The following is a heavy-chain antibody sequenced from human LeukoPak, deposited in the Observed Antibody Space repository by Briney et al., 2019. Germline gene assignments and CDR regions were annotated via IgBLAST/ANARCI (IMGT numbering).Heavy chain of an antibody. Sequence: PSETLSLTCTVSGGSISSDYWSWIRQPPGKGLEWIGYIYYSGSTSYNPSLKSRVTISLDKSKNQFSLKLSSVTAADTAVYYCARDSTVTTFNYMDVWGKGTTATVSS. CDR2: IYYSGST. D-gene: IGHD4-11*01. J-gene: IGHJ6*03. CDR3: ARDSTVTTFNYMDV. CDR1: GGSISSDY. V-gene: IGHV4-59*12.